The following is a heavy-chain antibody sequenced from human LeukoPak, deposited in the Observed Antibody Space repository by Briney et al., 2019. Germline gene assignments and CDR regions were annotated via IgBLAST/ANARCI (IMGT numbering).Heavy chain of an antibody. Sequence: SETLSLTCAVYGWSFSGYYWNWIRQPPGKGLEWIGEINHSGSTNYYPYLMSRVTISVDTSKNQFSLKLSSVTAADTAVYYCARGPRTTVTTSYDYYGRDVWGKGTTVTVSS. J-gene: IGHJ6*04. D-gene: IGHD4-17*01. CDR1: GWSFSGYY. V-gene: IGHV4-34*01. CDR2: INHSGST. CDR3: ARGPRTTVTTSYDYYGRDV.